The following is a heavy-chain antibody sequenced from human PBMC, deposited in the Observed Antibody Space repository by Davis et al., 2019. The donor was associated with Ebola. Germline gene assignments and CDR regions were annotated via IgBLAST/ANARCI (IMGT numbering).Heavy chain of an antibody. D-gene: IGHD4-11*01. Sequence: GESLKISCAASGFTFSSYWMHWVRQAPGKGLVWVSRISGEGSTTKYADSVKGRFTISRDNAKNTLYLQMDNLRGEDTAVYYCATHYSNLLDYYYGMNVWGKGTTVTVSS. CDR1: GFTFSSYW. CDR3: ATHYSNLLDYYYGMNV. J-gene: IGHJ6*04. CDR2: ISGEGSTT. V-gene: IGHV3-74*03.